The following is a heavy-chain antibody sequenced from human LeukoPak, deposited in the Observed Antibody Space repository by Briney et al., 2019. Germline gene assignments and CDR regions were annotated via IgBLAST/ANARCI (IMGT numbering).Heavy chain of an antibody. J-gene: IGHJ4*02. Sequence: SVKVSCKASGGTFSSYAISWVRQAPGQGLEWMGGITPIFGTANYAQKFQGRVTITADESTSTAYMELSSLRSEDTAVYYCARWQMDGDGYSIFDYWGQGTLVTVSS. CDR2: ITPIFGTA. D-gene: IGHD5-24*01. CDR1: GGTFSSYA. CDR3: ARWQMDGDGYSIFDY. V-gene: IGHV1-69*13.